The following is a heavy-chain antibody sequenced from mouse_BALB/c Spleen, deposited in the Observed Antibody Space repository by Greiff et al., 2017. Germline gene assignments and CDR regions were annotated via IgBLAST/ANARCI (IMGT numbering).Heavy chain of an antibody. CDR2: ISYSGST. CDR1: GYSITSDYA. V-gene: IGHV3-2*02. J-gene: IGHJ3*01. Sequence: EVKLQESGPGLVKPSQSLSLTCTVTGYSITSDYAWNWIRQFPGNKLEWMGYISYSGSTSYNPSLKSRISITRDTSKNQFFLQLNSVTTEDTATYYCASVVITTGGFAYWGQGTLVTVSA. D-gene: IGHD2-4*01. CDR3: ASVVITTGGFAY.